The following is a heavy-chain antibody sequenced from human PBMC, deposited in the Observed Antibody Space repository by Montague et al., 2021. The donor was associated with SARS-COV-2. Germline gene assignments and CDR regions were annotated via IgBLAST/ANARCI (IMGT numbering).Heavy chain of an antibody. D-gene: IGHD1-1*01. J-gene: IGHJ1*01. V-gene: IGHV4-59*08. CDR2: IYFSGCT. Sequence: SETLSLTCTVSGDSMTYSYWSWIRQPPGKGLDYIGYIYFSGCTNYNPSLKSRLTISVDTSKNQFSLKLSSVTAADTAVYFCTRLSLGWNTDWGQGTLVTVSS. CDR3: TRLSLGWNTD. CDR1: GDSMTYSY.